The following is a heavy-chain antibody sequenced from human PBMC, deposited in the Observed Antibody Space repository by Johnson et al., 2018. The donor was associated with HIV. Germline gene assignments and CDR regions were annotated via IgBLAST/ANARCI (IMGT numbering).Heavy chain of an antibody. V-gene: IGHV3-30*04. J-gene: IGHJ3*02. Sequence: QVQLVESGGGVVQPERSLRLSCAASGFTFSSYAMHWVRQAPGKGLGWVACISYDGSNKHYAGSVKGRFTISRDNSKNTLDLQMNSLRAEDTAVYYCARGFHSGSYYRGRAFDIWGQGTMVTVSS. CDR3: ARGFHSGSYYRGRAFDI. D-gene: IGHD1-26*01. CDR2: ISYDGSNK. CDR1: GFTFSSYA.